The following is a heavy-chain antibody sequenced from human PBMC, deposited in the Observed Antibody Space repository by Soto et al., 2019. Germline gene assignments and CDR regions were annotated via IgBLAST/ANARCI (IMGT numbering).Heavy chain of an antibody. CDR1: GFTFSSYG. CDR3: AKIEISDYSKRAPFYYYYGMDV. Sequence: GGSLRLSCAASGFTFSSYGMHWVRQAPGKGLEWVAVISYDGSNKYYADSVKGRFTISRDNSKNTLYLQMNSLRAEDTAVYYCAKIEISDYSKRAPFYYYYGMDVWGQGTTVTVSS. V-gene: IGHV3-30*18. J-gene: IGHJ6*02. CDR2: ISYDGSNK. D-gene: IGHD4-4*01.